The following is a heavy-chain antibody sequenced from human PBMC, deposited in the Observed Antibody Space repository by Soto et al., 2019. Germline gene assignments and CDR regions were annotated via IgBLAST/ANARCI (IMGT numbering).Heavy chain of an antibody. CDR2: ISSSSSYI. CDR1: GFTFSSYS. D-gene: IGHD3-22*01. CDR3: ARGDDSSGYYPGAFDI. V-gene: IGHV3-21*01. Sequence: PGGSLRLSCAASGFTFSSYSMNWVRQSPGEGLEWVSSISSSSSYIYYADSVKGRFTISRDNAKSSLYLQMNSLRAEDTAVYYCARGDDSSGYYPGAFDIWGQGTMVTVSS. J-gene: IGHJ3*02.